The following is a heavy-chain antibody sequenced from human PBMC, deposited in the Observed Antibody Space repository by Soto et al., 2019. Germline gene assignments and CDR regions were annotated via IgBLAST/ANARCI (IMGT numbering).Heavy chain of an antibody. CDR1: GGSISSGDYY. D-gene: IGHD2-2*01. Sequence: SETLSVTCTVSGGSISSGDYYWSWIRQPPGKGLEWIGYIYYSGSTYYNPSLKSRVTISVDTSKNQFSLKLSSVTAADTTVYYCAREDCSSTSCLGTDVWGQGTTVTVSS. V-gene: IGHV4-30-4*01. CDR2: IYYSGST. J-gene: IGHJ6*02. CDR3: AREDCSSTSCLGTDV.